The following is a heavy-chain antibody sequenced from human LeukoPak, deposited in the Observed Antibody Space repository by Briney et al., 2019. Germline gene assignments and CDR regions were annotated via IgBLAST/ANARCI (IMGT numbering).Heavy chain of an antibody. J-gene: IGHJ4*02. D-gene: IGHD3-22*01. CDR3: AKGKSGYYPFDY. CDR2: LSGSGIST. V-gene: IGHV3-23*01. CDR1: GFTFSSYT. Sequence: PGGSLRLSCAASGFTFSSYTMNWVRQAPGKGLEWVSTLSGSGISTFYADSVKGRFTISRDNSKNTLYLQMNSLRAEDTALYYCAKGKSGYYPFDYWGQGTLVTVSS.